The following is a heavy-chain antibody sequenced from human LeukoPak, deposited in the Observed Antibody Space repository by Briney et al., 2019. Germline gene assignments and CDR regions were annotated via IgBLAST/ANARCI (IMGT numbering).Heavy chain of an antibody. CDR3: ARRSSPYWYFDL. J-gene: IGHJ2*01. Sequence: PSETLSLTCTVSGGSISSSSYYWGWIRQPPGKGLEWIGSIYYSGSTYYNPSLKSRVTISVDTSKNQFSLKLSSVTAADTAVYYCARRSSPYWYFDLWGRGTLVTVSS. V-gene: IGHV4-39*01. CDR1: GGSISSSSYY. D-gene: IGHD2-2*01. CDR2: IYYSGST.